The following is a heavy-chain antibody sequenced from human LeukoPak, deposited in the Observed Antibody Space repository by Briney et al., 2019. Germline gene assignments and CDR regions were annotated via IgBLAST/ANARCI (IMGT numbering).Heavy chain of an antibody. CDR1: GFTFSNYW. J-gene: IGHJ4*02. CDR3: AKGGSWVVTAIFLFDY. Sequence: GGSLRLSCAASGFTFSNYWMTWVRQAPGKGLEWVADIKRDGSEKYYVDSVKGRFSISRDNAKNTLYLQMNSLRAEDTAVYYCAKGGSWVVTAIFLFDYWGQGTLVTVSS. D-gene: IGHD2-21*02. CDR2: IKRDGSEK. V-gene: IGHV3-7*01.